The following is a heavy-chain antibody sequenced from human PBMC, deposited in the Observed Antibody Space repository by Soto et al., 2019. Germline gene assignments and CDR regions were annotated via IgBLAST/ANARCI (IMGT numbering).Heavy chain of an antibody. CDR1: GYTFTGYY. D-gene: IGHD3-10*01. Sequence: XSVKVSCKASGYTFTGYYLHLVRQAPGQGLECMGWVNPISGDTNYAQKFQDRVIMTRDRSITTVHMELSRLRSDDTAVYYCAREEGFRITMDRGRWFDTWGQGTLVTVSS. CDR3: AREEGFRITMDRGRWFDT. CDR2: VNPISGDT. V-gene: IGHV1-2*02. J-gene: IGHJ5*02.